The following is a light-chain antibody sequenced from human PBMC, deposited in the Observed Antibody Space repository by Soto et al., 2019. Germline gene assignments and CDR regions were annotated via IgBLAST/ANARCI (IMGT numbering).Light chain of an antibody. CDR1: QSVSNY. J-gene: IGKJ2*01. CDR2: DAS. Sequence: EIVLTQSPATLSLSPGERATLSCRASQSVSNYLAWYQQKSGQAPRLLIYDASNRATGIPARFSGSGSGTDFTLTISRLEPEDFAVYYCQQYSISYTFGQGTKLEIK. CDR3: QQYSISYT. V-gene: IGKV3-11*01.